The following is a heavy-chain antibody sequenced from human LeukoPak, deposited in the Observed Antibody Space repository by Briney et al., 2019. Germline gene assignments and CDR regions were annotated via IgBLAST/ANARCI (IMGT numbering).Heavy chain of an antibody. CDR3: ARASSSPVESGMDV. D-gene: IGHD6-13*01. V-gene: IGHV3-21*01. Sequence: PGGSLRLSCAASRFTFSTYAMSWVRQAPGKGLEWVSSISSSSSYIYYADSVKGRFTISRDNAKNSLYLQMNSLRAEDTAVYYCARASSSPVESGMDVWGQGTTVTVSS. CDR2: ISSSSSYI. CDR1: RFTFSTYA. J-gene: IGHJ6*02.